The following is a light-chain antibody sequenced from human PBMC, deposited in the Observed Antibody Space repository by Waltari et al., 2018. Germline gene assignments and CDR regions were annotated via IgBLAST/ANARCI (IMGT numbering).Light chain of an antibody. CDR2: DVS. J-gene: IGLJ1*01. V-gene: IGLV2-14*01. CDR3: SSYTSSSRV. Sequence: QSALTQPASVSGSPGQSITISCTGTRSDVGGYNYVSWYQQHPGKAPKLIIYDVSNRPSGVSNRFSGSKSGNTAYLTISGLQAEDEADYYCSSYTSSSRVFGTGTKVTVL. CDR1: RSDVGGYNY.